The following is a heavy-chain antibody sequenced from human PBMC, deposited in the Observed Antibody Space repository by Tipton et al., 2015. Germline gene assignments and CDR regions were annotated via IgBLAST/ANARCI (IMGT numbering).Heavy chain of an antibody. D-gene: IGHD3-9*01. V-gene: IGHV4-38-2*01. Sequence: GLVKPSETLSLTCAVSAYSISSDYYWGWIRQPPGKGLEWIGSISHSGNTYYNPSLKSRVTMSRDTSKNQFSLKLTSVTAADTAVYYCACQDYDSLTRDYQTVDYWGQGTVVTVSS. CDR3: ACQDYDSLTRDYQTVDY. J-gene: IGHJ4*02. CDR2: ISHSGNT. CDR1: AYSISSDYY.